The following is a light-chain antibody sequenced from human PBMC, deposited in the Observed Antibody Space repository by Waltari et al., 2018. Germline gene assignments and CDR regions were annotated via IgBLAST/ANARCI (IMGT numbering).Light chain of an antibody. CDR3: QQRRNWPWT. CDR1: QNIDSY. Sequence: ETVLTQSPAPLSLSPGDRATFSSRASQNIDSYLAWYQQKPGQALRCLIFDAFTRPTGRPDRFSGSRSGTDFNRTISSLESEDFAIYYCQQRRNWPWTFGQGTRVEIK. J-gene: IGKJ1*01. CDR2: DAF. V-gene: IGKV3-11*01.